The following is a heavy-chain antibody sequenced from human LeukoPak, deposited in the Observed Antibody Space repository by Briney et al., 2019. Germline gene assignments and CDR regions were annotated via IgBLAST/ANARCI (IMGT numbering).Heavy chain of an antibody. V-gene: IGHV1-46*01. CDR3: VRDGYNYGSNWFDP. D-gene: IGHD5-18*01. J-gene: IGHJ5*02. CDR1: GYTFSSYY. CDR2: INPTGTDT. Sequence: ASVKVSCKASGYTFSSYYMHWVRQSPGQGLEWMGAINPTGTDTIYEQTFQGRVTMTRDLSTSTVYMELSSLRSEDTAVYYCVRDGYNYGSNWFDPWGQGTLVTVSS.